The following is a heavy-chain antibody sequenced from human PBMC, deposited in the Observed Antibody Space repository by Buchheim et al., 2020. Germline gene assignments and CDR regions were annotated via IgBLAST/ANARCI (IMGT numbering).Heavy chain of an antibody. CDR1: GFTFSSYG. D-gene: IGHD3-22*01. CDR3: ARDVASYDSSGWGYFDL. V-gene: IGHV3-33*01. CDR2: IWYDGSNK. J-gene: IGHJ2*01. Sequence: QVQLVESGGGVVQPGRSLRLSCAASGFTFSSYGMHWVRQAPGKGLEWVAVIWYDGSNKYYADSVKGRFTISRDNSKNTLYLQMNSLRAEDTAVYYCARDVASYDSSGWGYFDLWGRGTL.